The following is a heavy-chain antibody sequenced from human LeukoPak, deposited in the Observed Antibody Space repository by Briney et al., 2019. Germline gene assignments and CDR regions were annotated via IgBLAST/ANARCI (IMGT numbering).Heavy chain of an antibody. V-gene: IGHV3-48*04. Sequence: PGGSLRLSCAASGFTFSSYSMNWVRQAPGKGLEWVSYISSSSSTIYYADSVKGRFTISRDNAKNSLYLQMNSLRAEDTAVYYCARGHWGIAVAGTDYWGQGTLVTVSS. D-gene: IGHD6-19*01. CDR1: GFTFSSYS. CDR2: ISSSSSTI. J-gene: IGHJ4*02. CDR3: ARGHWGIAVAGTDY.